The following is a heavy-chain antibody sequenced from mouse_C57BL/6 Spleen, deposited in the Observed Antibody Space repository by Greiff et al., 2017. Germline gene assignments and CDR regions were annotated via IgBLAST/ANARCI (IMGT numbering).Heavy chain of an antibody. V-gene: IGHV1-26*01. Sequence: EVQLQQSGPELVKPGASVKISCKASGYTFTDYYMNWVKQSHGKSLEWIGDINPNNGGTSYNQKFKGKATLTVDKSSSTAYMELRSLPADDAAVYYCARDEGLRRDYWGQGTTLTVSA. J-gene: IGHJ2*01. CDR2: INPNNGGT. D-gene: IGHD2-4*01. CDR3: ARDEGLRRDY. CDR1: GYTFTDYY.